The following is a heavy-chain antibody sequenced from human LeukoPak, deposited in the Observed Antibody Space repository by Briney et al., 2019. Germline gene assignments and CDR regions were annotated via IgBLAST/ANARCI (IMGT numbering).Heavy chain of an antibody. CDR2: ISWNSGSI. J-gene: IGHJ5*02. CDR3: AKDGEKWELLSWFDP. CDR1: GFTFDDYA. V-gene: IGHV3-9*01. D-gene: IGHD1-26*01. Sequence: PGGSLRLSCAASGFTFDDYAMHWVRQAPGKGLEWVSGISWNSGSIGYADSVKGRFTISRDNAKNSLYLQMNSLRAEDTALYYCAKDGEKWELLSWFDPWGQGTLVTVSS.